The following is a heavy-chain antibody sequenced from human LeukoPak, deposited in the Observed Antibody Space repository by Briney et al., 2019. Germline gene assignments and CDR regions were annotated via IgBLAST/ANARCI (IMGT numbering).Heavy chain of an antibody. Sequence: PSQTLSLTCDMSGDSVSSNSAAWNWIRQSPSRGLEWLGRTYYRSKWYNDYAVSVKSRITINPDTSKNQFSLQLNSVTPEDTAVYYCAREDSSRAGTVWSPYYYFDYWGQGTLVTVSS. CDR3: AREDSSRAGTVWSPYYYFDY. V-gene: IGHV6-1*01. CDR1: GDSVSSNSAA. CDR2: TYYRSKWYN. D-gene: IGHD6-19*01. J-gene: IGHJ4*02.